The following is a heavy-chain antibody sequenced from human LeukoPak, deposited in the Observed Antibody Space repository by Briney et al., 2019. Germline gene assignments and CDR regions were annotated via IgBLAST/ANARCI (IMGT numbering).Heavy chain of an antibody. V-gene: IGHV3-48*01. CDR2: ISSSGGTI. D-gene: IGHD6-13*01. Sequence: PGGSLRLSCAASGFTFSSYDMNWVRQAPGKGLEWVSYISSSGGTIYYADSVKGRFTISRDNSKNTLYLQMNSLRPEDTAVYFCARDTVGSSWYPFGYWGQGTLVTVSS. CDR1: GFTFSSYD. J-gene: IGHJ4*02. CDR3: ARDTVGSSWYPFGY.